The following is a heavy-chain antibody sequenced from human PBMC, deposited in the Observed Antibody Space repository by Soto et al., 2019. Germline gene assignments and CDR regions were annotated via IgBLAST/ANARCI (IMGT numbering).Heavy chain of an antibody. D-gene: IGHD3-3*02. V-gene: IGHV3-11*01. CDR3: AKMPAAFLEWFSAYYYYMDV. CDR1: GFTFSDYY. CDR2: ISSSGSTI. Sequence: GGSLRLSCAASGFTFSDYYMSWIRQAPGKGLEWVSYISSSGSTIYYADSVKGRFTISRDNAKNSPYLQMNSLRAEDTAVYYCAKMPAAFLEWFSAYYYYMDVWGKGTTVTVSS. J-gene: IGHJ6*03.